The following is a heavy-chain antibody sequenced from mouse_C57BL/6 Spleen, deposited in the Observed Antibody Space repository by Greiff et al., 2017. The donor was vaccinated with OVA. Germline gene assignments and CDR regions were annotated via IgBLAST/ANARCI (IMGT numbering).Heavy chain of an antibody. CDR2: ISSGSSTI. CDR1: GFTFSDYG. CDR3: ARDWDGIAY. Sequence: EVQLQESGGGLVKPGGSLKLSCAASGFTFSDYGMHWVRQAPEKGLEWVAYISSGSSTIYYADTVKGRFTISRDNAKNTLFLQMTSLRSEDTAMYYCARDWDGIAYWGQGTLVTVSA. V-gene: IGHV5-17*01. D-gene: IGHD4-1*01. J-gene: IGHJ3*01.